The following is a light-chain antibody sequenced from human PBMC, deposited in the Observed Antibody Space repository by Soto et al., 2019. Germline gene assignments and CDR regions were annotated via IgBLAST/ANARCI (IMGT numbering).Light chain of an antibody. CDR2: EVR. Sequence: QSVLTQPASVSGSAGQSITISCSGTMRDVGAYNLVSWYQQHPGTAPKLIIYEVRNRPSGISSRFSGSRSGNTASLTISGIQSEEEGHYYCRSYTRSRTLYVFGTGTKVTV. J-gene: IGLJ1*01. CDR1: MRDVGAYNL. V-gene: IGLV2-14*01. CDR3: RSYTRSRTLYV.